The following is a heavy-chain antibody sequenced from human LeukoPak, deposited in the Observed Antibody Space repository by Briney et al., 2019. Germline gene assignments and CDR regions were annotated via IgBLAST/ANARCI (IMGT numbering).Heavy chain of an antibody. D-gene: IGHD3-16*01. Sequence: GASVNVSCKVSGYTLTELSMHWVRQAPGQGLEWVGGILPIFGTANYAQKVQGRVTITTDESTSTAYMVLSSLRSEDTAVYYCARAFGMRYYMDVWGKGTTVTVSS. J-gene: IGHJ6*03. CDR3: ARAFGMRYYMDV. CDR2: ILPIFGTA. V-gene: IGHV1-69*05. CDR1: GYTLTELS.